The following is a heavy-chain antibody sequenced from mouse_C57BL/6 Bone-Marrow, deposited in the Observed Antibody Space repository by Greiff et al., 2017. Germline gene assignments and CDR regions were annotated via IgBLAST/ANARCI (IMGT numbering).Heavy chain of an antibody. D-gene: IGHD3-1*01. CDR3: ARSGELSWFAY. V-gene: IGHV14-2*01. J-gene: IGHJ3*01. CDR1: GFNIKDYY. CDR2: IDPEDGET. Sequence: EVQLQQSGAELVKPGASVKLSCTASGFNIKDYYMHWVKQRTEQGLEWIGRIDPEDGETKYAPKFQDKATITADTASNTAYLQLLSLTSEDTAFCYCARSGELSWFAYWGQGTLGTVSA.